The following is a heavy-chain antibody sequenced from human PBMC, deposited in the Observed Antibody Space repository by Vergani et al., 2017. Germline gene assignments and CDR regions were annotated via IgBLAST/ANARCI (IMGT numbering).Heavy chain of an antibody. Sequence: QVQLQESGPGLVKPSGTLSLTCAVSGGSISSSNWWSWVRQPPGKGLEWIGEIYHSGSTNYNPSLKSRVTISVDKSKNQFSLKLSSVTAADTAVYYCASHRRCGPAAKSPHNYFDYGGQGTLVTVSS. CDR2: IYHSGST. CDR1: GGSISSSNW. CDR3: ASHRRCGPAAKSPHNYFDY. D-gene: IGHD2-2*01. J-gene: IGHJ4*02. V-gene: IGHV4-4*02.